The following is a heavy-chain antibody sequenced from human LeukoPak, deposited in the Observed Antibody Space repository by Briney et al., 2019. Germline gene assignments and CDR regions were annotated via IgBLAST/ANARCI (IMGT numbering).Heavy chain of an antibody. CDR2: INGSGGST. CDR1: GFTFSSYA. D-gene: IGHD3-22*01. V-gene: IGHV3-23*01. CDR3: AKASAMIVVVSKHFDY. J-gene: IGHJ4*02. Sequence: GGSLRLSCAASGFTFSSYAMSWVRQAPGKGLEWVSDINGSGGSTYYADSVKGRFTISRDNSKNTLYLQMNSLRAEDTAVYYCAKASAMIVVVSKHFDYWGQGTLVTVSS.